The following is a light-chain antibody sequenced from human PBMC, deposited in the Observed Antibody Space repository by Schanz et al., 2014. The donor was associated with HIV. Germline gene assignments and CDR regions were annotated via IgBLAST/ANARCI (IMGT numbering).Light chain of an antibody. V-gene: IGKV1-5*01. CDR2: EAS. CDR3: QQYNAYPYT. J-gene: IGKJ2*01. CDR1: QSISGR. Sequence: DIQMTQSPSTLSASVGDRITITCRASQSISGRLAWYQQKPGEALNLLIYEASTLESGVPPRFSGSGSGTEFTLTISNLQPGDFATYYCQQYNAYPYTFGQGTKLEIK.